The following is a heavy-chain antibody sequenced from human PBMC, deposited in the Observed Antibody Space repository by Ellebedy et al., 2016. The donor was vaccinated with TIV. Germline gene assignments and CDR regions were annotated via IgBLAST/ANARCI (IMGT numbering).Heavy chain of an antibody. Sequence: SETLSLXXTVSGGSISSSSYYWGWIRQPPGKGLEWIGSIYYSGSTYYNPSLKSRVTISVDTSKNQFSMKLSSVTAADTAVYYCARYCSSTSCSLFDYWGQGTLVTVSS. CDR1: GGSISSSSYY. CDR3: ARYCSSTSCSLFDY. V-gene: IGHV4-39*01. D-gene: IGHD2-2*01. J-gene: IGHJ4*02. CDR2: IYYSGST.